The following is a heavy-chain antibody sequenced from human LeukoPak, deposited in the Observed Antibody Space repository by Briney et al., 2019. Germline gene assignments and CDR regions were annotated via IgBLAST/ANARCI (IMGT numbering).Heavy chain of an antibody. Sequence: PGGSLRLSCAASGFTFSSYAMSWVRQAPGKGLEWVSAIRGSGGSTDYADSVKGRFTISRDNSKNTLYLQMNSLRAEDTAVYYCARQRWLQSITYYFDYWGQGALVTVSS. D-gene: IGHD5-24*01. CDR3: ARQRWLQSITYYFDY. V-gene: IGHV3-23*01. CDR2: IRGSGGST. CDR1: GFTFSSYA. J-gene: IGHJ4*02.